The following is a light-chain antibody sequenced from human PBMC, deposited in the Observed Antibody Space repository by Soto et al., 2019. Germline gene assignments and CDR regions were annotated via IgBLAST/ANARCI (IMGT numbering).Light chain of an antibody. J-gene: IGKJ4*01. CDR2: GAS. V-gene: IGKV3-15*01. CDR1: QSVGGD. CDR3: QQYNNWPLT. Sequence: ERVMTQSPATLSVSPGERVTLSCRASQSVGGDLAWYQQKPGQAPRLLIYGASSRAPGIPDRFSGSGSGTEFTLTISSLKSEDFAVYYCQQYNNWPLTFGRGTKVDI.